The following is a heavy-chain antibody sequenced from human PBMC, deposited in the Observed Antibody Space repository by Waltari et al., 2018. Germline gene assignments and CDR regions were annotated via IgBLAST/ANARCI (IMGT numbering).Heavy chain of an antibody. Sequence: QVQLQQWGAGLLKPSETLSLTCAVYGGSFGGYYWSWIGQPPGKGLEWIGEINHSGSTNYNPSLKSRVTISVDTSKNQFSLKLSSVTAADTAVYYCARGGYSGSSPFDYWGQGTLVTVSS. CDR2: INHSGST. CDR3: ARGGYSGSSPFDY. D-gene: IGHD1-26*01. J-gene: IGHJ4*02. CDR1: GGSFGGYY. V-gene: IGHV4-34*01.